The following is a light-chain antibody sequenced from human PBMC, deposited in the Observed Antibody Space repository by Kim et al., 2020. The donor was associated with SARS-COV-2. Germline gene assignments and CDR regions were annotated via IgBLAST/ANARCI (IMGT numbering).Light chain of an antibody. Sequence: PGERATLSCRASQSISSEFLAWYQQISGQPPRLLIFGASNRAAGIPDRFSGGGSGTDFTLTITRLEPADSAVYYCQQYTTSPPAYTFGQGTKLDI. V-gene: IGKV3-20*01. CDR1: QSISSEF. CDR3: QQYTTSPPAYT. CDR2: GAS. J-gene: IGKJ2*01.